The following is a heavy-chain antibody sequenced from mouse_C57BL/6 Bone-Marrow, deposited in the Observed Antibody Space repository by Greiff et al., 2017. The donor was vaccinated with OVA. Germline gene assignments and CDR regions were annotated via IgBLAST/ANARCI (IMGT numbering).Heavy chain of an antibody. Sequence: VQLQQSGAELVRPGASVKLSCKASGYTFTDYYINWVKQRPGQGLEWIARIYPGSGNTYYNEKFKGKATLTAEKSSSTAYMQLSSLTAEDSAVYFCARVHGWYFDVWGTGTTVTVSS. V-gene: IGHV1-76*01. CDR2: IYPGSGNT. CDR3: ARVHGWYFDV. J-gene: IGHJ1*03. CDR1: GYTFTDYY.